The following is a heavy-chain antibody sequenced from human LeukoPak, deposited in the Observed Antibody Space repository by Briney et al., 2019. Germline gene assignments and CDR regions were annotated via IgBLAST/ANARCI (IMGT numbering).Heavy chain of an antibody. CDR3: ARIVVVPAAIFGWFDP. J-gene: IGHJ5*02. CDR2: INTNTGNP. CDR1: GYTFTSYA. Sequence: ASVKVSCKASGYTFTSYAMNWARQAPGQGLEWMGWINTNTGNPTYAQGFTGRFVFSLDTSVSTAYLQISSLKAEDTAVYYCARIVVVPAAIFGWFDPWGQGTLVTVSS. D-gene: IGHD2-2*01. V-gene: IGHV7-4-1*02.